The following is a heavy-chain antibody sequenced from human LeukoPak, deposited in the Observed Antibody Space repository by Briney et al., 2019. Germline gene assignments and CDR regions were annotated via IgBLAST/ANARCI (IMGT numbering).Heavy chain of an antibody. V-gene: IGHV1-18*01. CDR3: ARDRGTAVFDY. D-gene: IGHD3-10*01. CDR1: GYTFTSYG. Sequence: GASVKVSCKASGYTFTSYGISWVRQAPGQGLEWMGLISGYNGNTNYAHKFQGRVNMTTDTSTTTAYMELRSLRSDDTAVYYCARDRGTAVFDYWGQGTLVTVSS. CDR2: ISGYNGNT. J-gene: IGHJ4*02.